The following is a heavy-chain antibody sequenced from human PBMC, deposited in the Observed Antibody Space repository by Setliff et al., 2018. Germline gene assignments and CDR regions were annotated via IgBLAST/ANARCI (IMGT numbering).Heavy chain of an antibody. V-gene: IGHV4-34*01. CDR1: GGSFSAYY. CDR3: AIFIVGLDAFDT. D-gene: IGHD1-26*01. J-gene: IGHJ3*02. Sequence: LSLTCAVYGGSFSAYYWRWIRQAPGRGLEWIGEINQSGSTNYNPSLKSRVTMSVDASKKQFSLKLTSVTAADTAVYYCAIFIVGLDAFDTWGQGTMVTVSS. CDR2: INQSGST.